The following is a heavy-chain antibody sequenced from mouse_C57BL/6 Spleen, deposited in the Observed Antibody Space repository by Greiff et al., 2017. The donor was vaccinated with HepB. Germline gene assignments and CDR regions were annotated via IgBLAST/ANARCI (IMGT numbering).Heavy chain of an antibody. CDR1: GYAFSSYW. D-gene: IGHD1-1*01. CDR2: IYPGDGDT. Sequence: QVQLQQSGAELVKPGASVKISCKASGYAFSSYWMNWVKQRPGKGLEWIGQIYPGDGDTNYNGKFKGKATLTADKSSSTAYMQLSSLTSEDSAVYFCARSPTVVAPDYWGQGTTLTVSS. V-gene: IGHV1-80*01. J-gene: IGHJ2*01. CDR3: ARSPTVVAPDY.